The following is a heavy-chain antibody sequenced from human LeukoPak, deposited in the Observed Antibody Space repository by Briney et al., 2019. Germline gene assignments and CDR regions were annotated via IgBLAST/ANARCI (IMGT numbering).Heavy chain of an antibody. J-gene: IGHJ6*03. V-gene: IGHV5-51*01. D-gene: IGHD1-26*01. CDR2: IYPGDSDT. Sequence: GESLKISCKGSGYSFTSYWIGWVRQMPGKGLEWMGIIYPGDSDTRYSPSFQGQVTISADKSIGTAYLQWSSLKASDTAMYYCARGAVGAGNQKSYYMDVWGKGTTVTVSS. CDR3: ARGAVGAGNQKSYYMDV. CDR1: GYSFTSYW.